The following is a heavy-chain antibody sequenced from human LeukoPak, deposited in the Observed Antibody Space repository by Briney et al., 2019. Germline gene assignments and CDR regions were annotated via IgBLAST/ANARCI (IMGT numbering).Heavy chain of an antibody. J-gene: IGHJ4*02. CDR3: ARDEGSGWSYY. D-gene: IGHD6-19*01. V-gene: IGHV4-34*01. CDR1: GGSFSGYY. CDR2: INHSGST. Sequence: AETLSLTCAVYGGSFSGYYWSWIRQPPGKGLEWIGEINHSGSTNYNPSLKSRVTISVETSKNQFSLKLSSVTAADTPVYFCARDEGSGWSYYWGQGTLVTVAS.